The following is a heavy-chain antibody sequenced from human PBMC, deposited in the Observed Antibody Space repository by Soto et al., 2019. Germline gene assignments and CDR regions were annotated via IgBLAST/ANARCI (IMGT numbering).Heavy chain of an antibody. J-gene: IGHJ4*02. CDR2: INHSGST. CDR1: GGSFSGYY. V-gene: IGHV4-34*01. CDR3: ARGKDYGDYPFDY. Sequence: QVQLQQWGAGLLKPSETLSLTCAVYGGSFSGYYWSWIRQPPGKGLEWIGEINHSGSTNYNPSLKSRVTISVDTPKNQVSLKLSSVTAADTAVYYCARGKDYGDYPFDYWGQGTLVTVSS. D-gene: IGHD4-17*01.